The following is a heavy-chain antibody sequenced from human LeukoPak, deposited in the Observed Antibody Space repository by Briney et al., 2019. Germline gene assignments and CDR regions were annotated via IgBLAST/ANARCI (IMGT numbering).Heavy chain of an antibody. Sequence: PGGSLRLSCAASGFTFSSYWMSWVRQAPGKGLEWVANIKQDGSEKYYVDSVKGRFTISRDNAKNSLYLQMNSLRAEDTAVYYCARFASGRDSSGYYYDYFDYWGQGTLVTVSS. V-gene: IGHV3-7*03. D-gene: IGHD3-22*01. CDR3: ARFASGRDSSGYYYDYFDY. CDR2: IKQDGSEK. J-gene: IGHJ4*02. CDR1: GFTFSSYW.